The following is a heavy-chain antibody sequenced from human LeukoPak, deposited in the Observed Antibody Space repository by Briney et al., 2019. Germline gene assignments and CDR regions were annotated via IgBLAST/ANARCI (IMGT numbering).Heavy chain of an antibody. V-gene: IGHV4-61*02. CDR1: GASTTNSRYY. CDR2: IYTSGST. CDR3: ARDDSLEWYIGLDY. D-gene: IGHD3-3*01. J-gene: IGHJ4*02. Sequence: SETLSLTCSVSGASTTNSRYYWSWIRQPAGKGLEWIGLIYTSGSTNYNPSLKSRVTMSVDTSKNQFSLKLSSVTAADTAVYYCARDDSLEWYIGLDYWGQGTLVTVSS.